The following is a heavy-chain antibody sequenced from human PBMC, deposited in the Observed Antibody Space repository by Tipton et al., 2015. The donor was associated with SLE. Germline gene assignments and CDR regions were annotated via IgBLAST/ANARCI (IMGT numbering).Heavy chain of an antibody. Sequence: TPSLTCTVSGGSVSSGSYYWSWIRQPPGKGLEWIGYIYYSGSTNYNPSLKSRVTISVDTSNNQFSLKLSSVTAADTAVYYCANYQRFLEWDDAFDIWGQGTMVTVSS. V-gene: IGHV4-61*01. CDR1: GGSVSSGSYY. D-gene: IGHD3-3*01. J-gene: IGHJ3*02. CDR3: ANYQRFLEWDDAFDI. CDR2: IYYSGST.